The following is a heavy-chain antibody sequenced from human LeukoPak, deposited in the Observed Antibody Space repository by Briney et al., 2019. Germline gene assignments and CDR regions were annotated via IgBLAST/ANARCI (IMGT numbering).Heavy chain of an antibody. V-gene: IGHV3-23*01. J-gene: IGHJ5*02. CDR1: GFTFSSYA. CDR2: ISGSSGST. CDR3: AKAVEDDFWSGYSNWFDP. D-gene: IGHD3-3*01. Sequence: GGSLRLSCAASGFTFSSYAMSWVRQAPGKGLEWVSAISGSSGSTYYADSVKGRFTISRDNSKNTLYLQMNSLRAEDTAVYYCAKAVEDDFWSGYSNWFDPWGQGTLVTVSS.